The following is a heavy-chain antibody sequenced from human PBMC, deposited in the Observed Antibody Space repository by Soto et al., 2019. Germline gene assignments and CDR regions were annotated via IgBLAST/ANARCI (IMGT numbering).Heavy chain of an antibody. D-gene: IGHD3-10*01. Sequence: GGSLRLSCVGTGLNFDDFAMHWVRQAPGKGLEWVSGITWNSRVLAYADSVKGRFTISRDNAKNSLYLQMNSLRAEDTAVYYCASRGVYYYYGMDVWGQGTTVTVSS. J-gene: IGHJ6*02. CDR1: GLNFDDFA. CDR2: ITWNSRVL. CDR3: ASRGVYYYYGMDV. V-gene: IGHV3-9*01.